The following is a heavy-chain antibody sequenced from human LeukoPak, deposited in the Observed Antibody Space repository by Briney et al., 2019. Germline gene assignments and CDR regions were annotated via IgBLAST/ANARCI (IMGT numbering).Heavy chain of an antibody. CDR2: ISYDGSNK. V-gene: IGHV3-30*18. CDR1: GFTFSSYG. D-gene: IGHD3-22*01. CDR3: AKDRRAPTRGLYYYDSSGYVFGF. J-gene: IGHJ4*02. Sequence: GGSLRLSCAASGFTFSSYGMHWVRQAPGKGLEWVAVISYDGSNKYYADSVKGRFTISRDNSKNTLYLQMNSLRAEDTAVYYCAKDRRAPTRGLYYYDSSGYVFGFWGQGTLVTVSS.